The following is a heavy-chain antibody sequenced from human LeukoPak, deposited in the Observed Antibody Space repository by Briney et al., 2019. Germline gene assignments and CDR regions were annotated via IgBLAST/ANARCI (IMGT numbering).Heavy chain of an antibody. CDR1: GFTFDDYA. CDR3: AKDMGSGSYYVLDY. Sequence: PGRSLRLSCAASGFTFDDYAMHWVRQAPGKGLEWVSGISWNSGSIGYADSVKGRFTISRDNAKNSLYLQMNSLRAEDTALYYCAKDMGSGSYYVLDYWGQGTLVTVSS. CDR2: ISWNSGSI. V-gene: IGHV3-9*01. D-gene: IGHD1-26*01. J-gene: IGHJ4*02.